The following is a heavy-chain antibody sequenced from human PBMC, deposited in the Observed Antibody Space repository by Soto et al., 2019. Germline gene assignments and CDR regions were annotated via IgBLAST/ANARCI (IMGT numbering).Heavy chain of an antibody. CDR3: AKIDGYSGSIDY. CDR2: ISGSGGSA. Sequence: GGSLRLSCVGSGFPFSSYAMSWVRQAPGKGLEWVSAISGSGGSAYYADSVKGRFTISRDNSKNTLYLQMNSLRAEDTAVYYCAKIDGYSGSIDYWGQGTLVTVSS. D-gene: IGHD5-12*01. J-gene: IGHJ4*02. CDR1: GFPFSSYA. V-gene: IGHV3-23*01.